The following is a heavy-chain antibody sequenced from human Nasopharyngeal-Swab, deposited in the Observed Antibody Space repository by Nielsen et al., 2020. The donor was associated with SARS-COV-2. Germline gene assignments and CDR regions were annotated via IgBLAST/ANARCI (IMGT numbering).Heavy chain of an antibody. J-gene: IGHJ5*02. CDR1: GFTFSSYS. V-gene: IGHV3-48*02. Sequence: GESLKISCAASGFTFSSYSMNWVRQAPWKGLEWVSYISSSSSTIYYADSVKGRFTISRDNAKNSLYLQMNSLRDEDTAVYYCARDPGYSSSWYYNWFDPWGQGTLVTVSS. CDR2: ISSSSSTI. CDR3: ARDPGYSSSWYYNWFDP. D-gene: IGHD6-13*01.